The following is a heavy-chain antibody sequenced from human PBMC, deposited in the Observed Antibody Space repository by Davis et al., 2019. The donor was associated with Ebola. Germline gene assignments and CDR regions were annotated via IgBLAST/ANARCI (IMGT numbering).Heavy chain of an antibody. CDR2: INHSGST. CDR3: ARVLGYCSGGSCHIDY. Sequence: PGGSLRLSCAASGFTFSDYYMSWIRQPPGKGLEWIGEINHSGSTNYNPSLKSRVTISVDTSKNQFSLKLCSVTAADTAVYYCARVLGYCSGGSCHIDYWGQGTLVTVSS. CDR1: GFTFSDYY. D-gene: IGHD2-15*01. J-gene: IGHJ4*02. V-gene: IGHV4-34*01.